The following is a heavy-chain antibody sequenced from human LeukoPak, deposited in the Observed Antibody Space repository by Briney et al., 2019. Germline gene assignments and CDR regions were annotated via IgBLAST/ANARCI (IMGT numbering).Heavy chain of an antibody. Sequence: SVKVSCKASGGTFSSYAISWVRQAPGQGLEWMGGIIPIFGTANYAQKFQGRVTITADKSTSTAYMELSSLRSEDTAVYYCARALMVRGGRRKTNDAFDIWGQGTMVTVSS. CDR1: GGTFSSYA. CDR2: IIPIFGTA. CDR3: ARALMVRGGRRKTNDAFDI. V-gene: IGHV1-69*06. J-gene: IGHJ3*02. D-gene: IGHD3-10*01.